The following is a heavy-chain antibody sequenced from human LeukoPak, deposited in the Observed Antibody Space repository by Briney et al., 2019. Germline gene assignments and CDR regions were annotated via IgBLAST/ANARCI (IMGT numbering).Heavy chain of an antibody. CDR2: INTNTGNP. CDR1: GYTFTGYY. Sequence: PRASVKVSCKASGYTFTGYYMHWVRQAPGQGLEWMGWINTNTGNPTYAQGFTGRFVFSLDTSVSTAYLQISSLKAEDTAVYYCAREIWFGGRRWFDPWGQGTLVTVSS. V-gene: IGHV7-4-1*02. J-gene: IGHJ5*02. D-gene: IGHD3-10*01. CDR3: AREIWFGGRRWFDP.